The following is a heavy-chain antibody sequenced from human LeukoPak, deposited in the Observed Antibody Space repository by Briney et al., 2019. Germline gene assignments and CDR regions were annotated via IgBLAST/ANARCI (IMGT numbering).Heavy chain of an antibody. D-gene: IGHD4-17*01. Sequence: SETLSLTCTVSGGSISSYYWSWIRQPPGKGLEWIGYIYYSGSTNYNPSLKSRVTISVDTSKNQFSLKLSSVTAADTAVYYCARQNPIYGDSSIGTFDIWGQGTMVTVSS. J-gene: IGHJ3*02. CDR2: IYYSGST. V-gene: IGHV4-59*08. CDR3: ARQNPIYGDSSIGTFDI. CDR1: GGSISSYY.